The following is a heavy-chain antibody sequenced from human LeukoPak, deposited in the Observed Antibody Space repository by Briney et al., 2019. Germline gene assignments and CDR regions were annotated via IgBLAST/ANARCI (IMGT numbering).Heavy chain of an antibody. J-gene: IGHJ4*02. CDR2: INPSGGST. D-gene: IGHD4-17*01. V-gene: IGHV1-46*01. CDR3: ARDHLRYYYDDYGGNSGSTEFDY. Sequence: GASVKVSCKASGYTFTSYYMHWVRQAPGQGLEWMGIINPSGGSTSYAQKFQGRVTMTRDTSTSTVYMELSSLRSEDTAVYYCARDHLRYYYDDYGGNSGSTEFDYWGQGTLVTVSS. CDR1: GYTFTSYY.